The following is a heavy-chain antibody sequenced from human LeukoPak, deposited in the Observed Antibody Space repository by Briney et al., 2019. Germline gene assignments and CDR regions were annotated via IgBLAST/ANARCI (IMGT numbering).Heavy chain of an antibody. CDR1: GFTFSDHY. CDR2: ISGSGSTI. J-gene: IGHJ4*02. CDR3: ARDGGSSWYFDY. D-gene: IGHD6-13*01. Sequence: PGGPLRLSCAASGFTFSDHYMSWIRQAPGKGLEWVSYISGSGSTIYYADSVKGRFTISRDNAKNSLYLQMSSLRAEDTAVYYCARDGGSSWYFDYWGQGTLVTVSS. V-gene: IGHV3-11*04.